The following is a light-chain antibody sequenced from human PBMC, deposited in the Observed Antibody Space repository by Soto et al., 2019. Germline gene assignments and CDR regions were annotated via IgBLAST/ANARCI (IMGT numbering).Light chain of an antibody. CDR1: SSDVGGYNY. CDR3: SSYTCSSTPFV. J-gene: IGLJ1*01. V-gene: IGLV2-14*01. CDR2: DVS. Sequence: QSVLTQPASVSGSPGQSITISCTGTSSDVGGYNYVSWYQQHPGKAPKLMIYDVSNRPSGVSNRFSGSKSGNTASLTISGLQAEDEADYYCSSYTCSSTPFVFGTGTEVTVL.